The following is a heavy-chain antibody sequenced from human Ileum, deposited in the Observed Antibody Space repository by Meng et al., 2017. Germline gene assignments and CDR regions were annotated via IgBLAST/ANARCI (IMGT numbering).Heavy chain of an antibody. V-gene: IGHV1-3*04. CDR3: ARERQTSGEDY. CDR2: INTHNVET. J-gene: IGHJ4*02. Sequence: QVTLVHAGDEVKKPGAPVKVSCNASGDTSTNDAIQGVRQAPGQRLEWVGWINTHNVETTYSQNFQDRVTLNRDTSAGTVYMYLNSLISEDTAIYYCARERQTSGEDYWGQGTLVTVPS. CDR1: GDTSTNDA. D-gene: IGHD2-15*01.